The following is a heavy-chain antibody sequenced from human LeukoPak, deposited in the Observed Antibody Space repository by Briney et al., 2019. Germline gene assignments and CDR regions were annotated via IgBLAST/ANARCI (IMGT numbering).Heavy chain of an antibody. CDR3: ARDSRIFGVVTSYYFDY. CDR1: GFSFTKYA. V-gene: IGHV3-20*04. Sequence: GGSLRLSCAASGFSFTKYAMNWVRQAPGKGLEWVSGINWNGGSTGYADSVKGRFTISRDNAKNSLYLQMNSLRAEDTALYYCARDSRIFGVVTSYYFDYWGQGTLVTVSS. J-gene: IGHJ4*02. CDR2: INWNGGST. D-gene: IGHD3-3*01.